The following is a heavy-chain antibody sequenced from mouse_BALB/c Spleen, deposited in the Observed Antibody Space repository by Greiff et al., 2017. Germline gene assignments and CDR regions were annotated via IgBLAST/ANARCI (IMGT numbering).Heavy chain of an antibody. Sequence: EVQRVESGGGLVQPGGSRKLSCAASGFTFSSFGMHWVRQAPEKGLERVAYISSGSSTIYYADTVKGRFTISRDNPKNTLFLQMTSLRSEDTAMYYCARKGDRYPYAMDYWGQGTSVTVSS. CDR2: ISSGSSTI. CDR3: ARKGDRYPYAMDY. D-gene: IGHD2-14*01. J-gene: IGHJ4*01. V-gene: IGHV5-17*02. CDR1: GFTFSSFG.